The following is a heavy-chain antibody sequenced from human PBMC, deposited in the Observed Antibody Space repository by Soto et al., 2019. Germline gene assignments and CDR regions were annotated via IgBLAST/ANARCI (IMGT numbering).Heavy chain of an antibody. Sequence: PGGSLRLSCTASGFTFKIYDMYWVRQAPSKRLEWVAVISYDGSKNYYGDAVKGRFTISRDNSNDTLYLQMNSLRAEDTAVYYCAKGVAAAGPPRPYYYYGMGVWGQGTTVTVSS. CDR3: AKGVAAAGPPRPYYYYGMGV. J-gene: IGHJ6*02. D-gene: IGHD6-13*01. CDR1: GFTFKIYD. CDR2: ISYDGSKN. V-gene: IGHV3-30*18.